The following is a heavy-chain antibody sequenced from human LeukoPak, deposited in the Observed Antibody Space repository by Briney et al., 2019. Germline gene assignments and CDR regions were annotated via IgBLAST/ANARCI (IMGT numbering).Heavy chain of an antibody. CDR3: ARDKIVVVVAASYYYGMDV. J-gene: IGHJ6*02. D-gene: IGHD2-15*01. Sequence: GGSLRLSCAASGFTFSSYSMNWVRQAPGKGLEWVSSISSSSSYIYYADSVKGRFTISRDNAKNSLYLQMNSLRAEDTAVYYCARDKIVVVVAASYYYGMDVWSQGTTVTVSS. V-gene: IGHV3-21*01. CDR2: ISSSSSYI. CDR1: GFTFSSYS.